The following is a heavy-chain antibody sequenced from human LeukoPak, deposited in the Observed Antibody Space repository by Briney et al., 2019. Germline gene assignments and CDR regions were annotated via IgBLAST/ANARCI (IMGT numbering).Heavy chain of an antibody. V-gene: IGHV3-74*01. CDR1: GFTFSSYW. CDR2: INSDGSST. Sequence: GGSLRLSCAASGFTFSSYWVHWVRQAPGKGLVWVSRINSDGSSTSYADSVKGRFTISRDNAKNTLYLQMNSLRAEDTAVYYCARVKDYYDSSGYYLYWGQGTLVTVSS. D-gene: IGHD3-22*01. CDR3: ARVKDYYDSSGYYLY. J-gene: IGHJ4*02.